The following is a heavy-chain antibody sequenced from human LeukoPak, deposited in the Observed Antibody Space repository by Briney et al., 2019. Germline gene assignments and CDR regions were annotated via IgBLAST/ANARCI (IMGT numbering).Heavy chain of an antibody. CDR2: INTNTGNP. J-gene: IGHJ4*02. CDR3: AIEDCSSTSCYPPLYYFDY. D-gene: IGHD2-2*01. CDR1: GYTFTSYA. V-gene: IGHV7-4-1*02. Sequence: ASVKVSCKASGYTFTSYAMNWVRQAPGQGLEWMGWINTNTGNPTYAQGFTGRFVFSLDTSVSTAYLQISSLKAEDTAVYYCAIEDCSSTSCYPPLYYFDYWGQGTLGTVSS.